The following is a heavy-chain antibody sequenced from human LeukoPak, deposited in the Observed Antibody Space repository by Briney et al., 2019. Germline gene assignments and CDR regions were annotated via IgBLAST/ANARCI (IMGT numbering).Heavy chain of an antibody. D-gene: IGHD3-22*01. CDR3: ATQMIVVVITRGPFDY. J-gene: IGHJ4*02. Sequence: GGSLRLSCAASGFTFSSYAMSWVRQAPGKGLEWVSAISGSGGSTYYADSVKGRFTISRDNSKNTLYLQMNSLRAEDTAVYYCATQMIVVVITRGPFDYWGQGILVTVSS. CDR2: ISGSGGST. CDR1: GFTFSSYA. V-gene: IGHV3-23*01.